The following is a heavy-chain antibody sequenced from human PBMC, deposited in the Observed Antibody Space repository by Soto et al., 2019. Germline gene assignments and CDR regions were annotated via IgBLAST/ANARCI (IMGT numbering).Heavy chain of an antibody. D-gene: IGHD2-2*01. Sequence: GGSLRLSCAASGFTFSSYGMHWVRQAPGKGLEWVAVISYDGSNKYYADSVKGRSTISRDNSKNTLYLQMNSLRAEDTAVYYCAKVGRGYCSSTSCSSGVDYWGQGTLVTVSS. J-gene: IGHJ4*02. CDR1: GFTFSSYG. V-gene: IGHV3-30*18. CDR3: AKVGRGYCSSTSCSSGVDY. CDR2: ISYDGSNK.